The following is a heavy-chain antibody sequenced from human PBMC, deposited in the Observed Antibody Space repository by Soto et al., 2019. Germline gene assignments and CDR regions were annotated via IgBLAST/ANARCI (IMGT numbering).Heavy chain of an antibody. J-gene: IGHJ5*02. CDR2: ISAYNGNT. D-gene: IGHD6-6*01. CDR1: GYTFTSYG. CDR3: ARAFEYSSSSGLLGWFDP. V-gene: IGHV1-18*01. Sequence: QVQLMQSGAEVKKPGASVKVSCKASGYTFTSYGISWVRQAPGQGLEWMGWISAYNGNTNYAQKLQGRVTMTTDTSTSTAYMELRSLRSDDTAVYYCARAFEYSSSSGLLGWFDPWGQGTLVTVSS.